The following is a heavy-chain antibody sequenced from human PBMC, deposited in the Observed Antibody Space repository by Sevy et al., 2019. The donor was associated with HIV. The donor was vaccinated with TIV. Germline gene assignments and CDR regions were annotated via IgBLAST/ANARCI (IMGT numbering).Heavy chain of an antibody. D-gene: IGHD3-16*01. CDR3: AAEDTTRFGGPVTVFNI. CDR2: IVVGSART. Sequence: ASVKVSCKASGLPFSNIAVQWVRQTRGQRLEWIGWIVVGSARTDYAHKFQETVAITRDLSTRTIFLEVSSLRSEDSAVYYCAAEDTTRFGGPVTVFNIWVQGTTVTVSS. V-gene: IGHV1-58*01. CDR1: GLPFSNIA. J-gene: IGHJ6*02.